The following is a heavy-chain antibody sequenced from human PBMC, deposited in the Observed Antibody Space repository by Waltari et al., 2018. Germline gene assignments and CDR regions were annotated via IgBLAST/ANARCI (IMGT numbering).Heavy chain of an antibody. Sequence: EVQLVESGGGLVQPGGSLRLSCAASGFTFNIYAMSWVRQAPGTGLEWVSAISGSGGSTYYADSMKGRFTISRDNSKNTLYLQMNSLRAEDTAVYYCATSYYDILTGYSTPWYWGQGTLVTVSS. V-gene: IGHV3-23*04. CDR2: ISGSGGST. CDR3: ATSYYDILTGYSTPWY. D-gene: IGHD3-9*01. J-gene: IGHJ4*02. CDR1: GFTFNIYA.